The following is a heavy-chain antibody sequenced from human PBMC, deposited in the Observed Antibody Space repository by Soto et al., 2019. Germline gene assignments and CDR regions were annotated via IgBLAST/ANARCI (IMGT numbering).Heavy chain of an antibody. Sequence: KTSETLSLTCTVSGGSVSSGSYYWSWIRQPPGKGLEWIGYIYYSGSTNYNPSLKSRVTISVDTSKNQFSLKLSSVTAADTAVYYCARTVGIAVAGFDYWGQGTLVTVSS. J-gene: IGHJ4*02. V-gene: IGHV4-61*01. CDR2: IYYSGST. CDR3: ARTVGIAVAGFDY. CDR1: GGSVSSGSYY. D-gene: IGHD6-19*01.